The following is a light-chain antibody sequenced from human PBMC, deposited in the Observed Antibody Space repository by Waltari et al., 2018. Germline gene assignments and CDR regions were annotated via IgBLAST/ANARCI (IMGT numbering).Light chain of an antibody. J-gene: IGLJ3*02. CDR2: DNN. CDR1: RGSATGNS. V-gene: IGLV6-57*03. CDR3: QSYDNNIWL. Sequence: NFMLTQSHPVSESPGRTVTISCTRSRGSATGNSTQRYQQRPGSAPTPVIYDNNQRPSGVPDRFSGSIDRSSNSASLTISGLKTEDEADYYCQSYDNNIWLFGGGTKVTVL.